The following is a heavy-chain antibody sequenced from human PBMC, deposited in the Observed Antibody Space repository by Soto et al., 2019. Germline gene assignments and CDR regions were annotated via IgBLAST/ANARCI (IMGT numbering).Heavy chain of an antibody. CDR3: ASIPHYYDSSGYSSTYNWFDP. J-gene: IGHJ5*02. Sequence: GGSLRLSCAASGFTFSSYWMHWVRQAPGKGLVWVSRINSDGSSTSYADSVKGRFTISRDNAKNTLYLQMNSLRAEDTAVYYCASIPHYYDSSGYSSTYNWFDPWGQGTLVTVSS. CDR2: INSDGSST. D-gene: IGHD3-22*01. V-gene: IGHV3-74*01. CDR1: GFTFSSYW.